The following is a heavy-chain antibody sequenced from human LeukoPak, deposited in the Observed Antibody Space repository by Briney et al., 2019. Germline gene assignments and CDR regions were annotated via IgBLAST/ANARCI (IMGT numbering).Heavy chain of an antibody. J-gene: IGHJ1*01. V-gene: IGHV3-74*01. CDR2: INGDGSTT. CDR1: GFTFSRYW. Sequence: GGSLRLSCAASGFTFSRYWMHWVRQAPGKGLVWVSRINGDGSTTSYADSVKGGFTISRDNAKNTLYLQMNSLRAEDTAVYFCATGNYYDSRGYYTFGHWGEGTRVTVSS. CDR3: ATGNYYDSRGYYTFGH. D-gene: IGHD3-22*01.